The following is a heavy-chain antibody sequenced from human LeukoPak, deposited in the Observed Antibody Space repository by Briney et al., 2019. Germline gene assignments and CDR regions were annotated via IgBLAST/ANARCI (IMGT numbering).Heavy chain of an antibody. V-gene: IGHV4-61*02. D-gene: IGHD3-3*01. Sequence: SETLSLTCTVSGASISSGSYYWSWIRQPAGKGLEWIGRIYSSGSTNYNPSLKSRVTISVDTSKNQFSLKLRFVTAADTAVYYCAREPSPARGGVAFDIWGQGTMVTVSS. CDR1: GASISSGSYY. CDR2: IYSSGST. J-gene: IGHJ3*02. CDR3: AREPSPARGGVAFDI.